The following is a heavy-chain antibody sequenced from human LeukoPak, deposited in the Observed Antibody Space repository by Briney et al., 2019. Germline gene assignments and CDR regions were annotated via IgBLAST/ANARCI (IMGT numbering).Heavy chain of an antibody. CDR2: NYPGDSDT. CDR1: GYSFNSYW. J-gene: IGHJ4*02. Sequence: GESLKISCKGSGYSFNSYWLGLVRPRPREGLELMGINYPGDSDTRYSPSFQGQVTISADKSISTAYLQWSSLNASDSAMYYCARQVAGTTLQGGQRTLVTVSS. D-gene: IGHD6-19*01. CDR3: ARQVAGTTLQ. V-gene: IGHV5-51*01.